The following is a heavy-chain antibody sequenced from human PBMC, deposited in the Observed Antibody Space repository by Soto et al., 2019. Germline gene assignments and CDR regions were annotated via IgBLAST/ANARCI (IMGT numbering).Heavy chain of an antibody. CDR3: ARGLGYCTSNSCSRPGVYFDS. CDR2: INHRGRT. V-gene: IGHV4-34*01. J-gene: IGHJ4*02. D-gene: IGHD2-2*01. CDR1: GGSFSGYY. Sequence: SETLSLTCAVYGGSFSGYYWSWIRQPPGKGLEWIGEINHRGRTNRNPSLKSRVTISVDTSKNQFSLKLSSVTAADTALYHCARGLGYCTSNSCSRPGVYFDSWGQGALDTVSS.